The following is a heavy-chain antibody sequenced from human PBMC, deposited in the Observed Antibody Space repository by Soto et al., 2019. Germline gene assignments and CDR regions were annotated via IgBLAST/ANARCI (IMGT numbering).Heavy chain of an antibody. Sequence: ASVKVSCKASGYTFTSYYMHWVRQAPGQGLEWMGIINPSGGSTSYAQKFQGRVTMTRDTSTSTVYMELSSLRSEDTAVYYCASDKVTMVRAYYYYGMDVWGQGTTVTVSS. V-gene: IGHV1-46*03. CDR2: INPSGGST. CDR1: GYTFTSYY. J-gene: IGHJ6*02. CDR3: ASDKVTMVRAYYYYGMDV. D-gene: IGHD3-10*01.